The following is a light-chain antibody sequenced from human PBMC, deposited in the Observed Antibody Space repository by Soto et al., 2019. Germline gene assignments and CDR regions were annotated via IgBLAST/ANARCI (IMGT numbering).Light chain of an antibody. Sequence: DIVMTQSPLSLPVTPGEPASISCRSSQSLLQSNGYNYLDWYLQKPGQSPQLLISLGSHRASGVPDRFSGSGSGTEFTLKISRVEAEDVGVYYCMQPLQTPRTFGQGTKVEIK. CDR2: LGS. V-gene: IGKV2-28*01. CDR1: QSLLQSNGYNY. J-gene: IGKJ1*01. CDR3: MQPLQTPRT.